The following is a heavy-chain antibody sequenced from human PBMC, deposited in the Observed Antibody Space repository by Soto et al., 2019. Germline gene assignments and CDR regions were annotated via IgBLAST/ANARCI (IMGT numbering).Heavy chain of an antibody. D-gene: IGHD1-26*01. J-gene: IGHJ4*02. V-gene: IGHV3-23*01. CDR3: AKDPTSGSYLEWFDY. CDR2: ISGSGGST. Sequence: GGSLRLSCAASGFTFSSYAMSWVRQAPGKGLEWVSAISGSGGSTYYADSVKGRFTISRDNSKNTLYLQMNSLRAEDTAVYYCAKDPTSGSYLEWFDYWGQGTLVTVSS. CDR1: GFTFSSYA.